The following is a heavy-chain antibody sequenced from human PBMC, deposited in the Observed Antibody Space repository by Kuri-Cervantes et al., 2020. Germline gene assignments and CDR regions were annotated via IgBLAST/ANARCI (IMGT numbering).Heavy chain of an antibody. D-gene: IGHD3-3*01. Sequence: GGSLRLSCAASGFTFSSYAMHWVRQAPGKGLEWVAVISYDGSNKYYADSVKGRFTISRDNSKNTLYLQMNSLRAEDTAVYYCARGGYDFWSGYYPFDYWGQRPLVTVSS. CDR1: GFTFSSYA. J-gene: IGHJ4*02. V-gene: IGHV3-30*07. CDR3: ARGGYDFWSGYYPFDY. CDR2: ISYDGSNK.